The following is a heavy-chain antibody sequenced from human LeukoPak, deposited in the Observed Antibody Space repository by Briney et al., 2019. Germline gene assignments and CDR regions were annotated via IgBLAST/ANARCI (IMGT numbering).Heavy chain of an antibody. D-gene: IGHD5-24*01. Sequence: GGSLRLSCAASGFTFSDYYMSWIRQAPGKGLEWVSYISSSGSTIYYADSVKGRFTISRDNAKNSLYLQMNSLRAEDTAVYYCARDRRDGYNSVDYWGQGTLVTVSS. J-gene: IGHJ4*02. CDR1: GFTFSDYY. CDR3: ARDRRDGYNSVDY. V-gene: IGHV3-11*01. CDR2: ISSSGSTI.